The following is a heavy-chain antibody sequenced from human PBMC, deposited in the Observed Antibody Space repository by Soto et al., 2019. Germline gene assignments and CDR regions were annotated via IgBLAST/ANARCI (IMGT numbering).Heavy chain of an antibody. CDR1: GFTFSSYG. V-gene: IGHV3-7*01. Sequence: VQLVESGGGVVQPGRSLRLSCAASGFTFSSYGMHWVRQAPGKGLEWVANIKQDGSEKYYVDSVKGRFTISRDNAKNSLYLQMNSLRAEDTAVYYCARLGYCSSTSCYTAVYYFDYWGQGTLVTVSS. D-gene: IGHD2-2*02. CDR2: IKQDGSEK. J-gene: IGHJ4*02. CDR3: ARLGYCSSTSCYTAVYYFDY.